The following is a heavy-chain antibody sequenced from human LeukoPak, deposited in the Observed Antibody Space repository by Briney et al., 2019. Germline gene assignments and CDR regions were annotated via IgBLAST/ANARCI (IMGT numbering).Heavy chain of an antibody. CDR1: GFTFGSYS. V-gene: IGHV3-21*01. CDR3: ARAMVRGVNWFDP. D-gene: IGHD3-10*01. J-gene: IGHJ5*02. CDR2: ISSSSSYI. Sequence: GGSLRLSCAASGFTFGSYSMNWVRQAPGKGLEWVSSISSSSSYIYYADSVKGRFTISRDNAKNSLYLQMNSLRAEDTAVYYCARAMVRGVNWFDPWGQGTLVTVSS.